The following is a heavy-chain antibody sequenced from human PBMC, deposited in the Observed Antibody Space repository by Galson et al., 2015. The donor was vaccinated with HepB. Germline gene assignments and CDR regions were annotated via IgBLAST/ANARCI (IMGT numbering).Heavy chain of an antibody. Sequence: SLRLSCATSGFTFRSYAMHWVRQAPGKGLEWVAIITYDGSKQFYGDAVKSRFTVTRDDSKNTVYLEMNSLTTADTAIYYCAREEGIRFYDWAIPVSFFQYWGQGTLAIVSS. D-gene: IGHD3-9*01. J-gene: IGHJ4*02. CDR2: ITYDGSKQ. CDR3: AREEGIRFYDWAIPVSFFQY. CDR1: GFTFRSYA. V-gene: IGHV3-30*04.